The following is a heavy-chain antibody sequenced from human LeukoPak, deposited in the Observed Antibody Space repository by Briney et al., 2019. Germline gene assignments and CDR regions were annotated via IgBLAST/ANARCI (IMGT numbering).Heavy chain of an antibody. J-gene: IGHJ5*02. CDR1: GGSISSHY. CDR2: IYYSGST. CDR3: ARPLWGADSNWFDP. Sequence: PSETLSLTCTVSGGSISSHYWSWIRQPPGKGLEWIGYIYYSGSTNYNPSLKSRVTISVDTSKNQFSLKLSSVTAADTAVYYCARPLWGADSNWFDPWGQGTLVTVSS. V-gene: IGHV4-59*11. D-gene: IGHD7-27*01.